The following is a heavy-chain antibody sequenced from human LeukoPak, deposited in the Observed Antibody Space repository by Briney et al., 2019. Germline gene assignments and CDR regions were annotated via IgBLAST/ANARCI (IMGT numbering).Heavy chain of an antibody. Sequence: SETLSLTCTVSGGSIISSFYYWGWIRQPPGKGLERIGSITYTGSTDYNPSLKGRVTISVDTSKNQFSLKLSSVTAADTAVYYCARLEASGPGGGPVDVWGKGTTVTTSS. CDR2: ITYTGST. CDR3: ARLEASGPGGGPVDV. D-gene: IGHD6-13*01. J-gene: IGHJ6*04. CDR1: GGSIISSFYY. V-gene: IGHV4-39*01.